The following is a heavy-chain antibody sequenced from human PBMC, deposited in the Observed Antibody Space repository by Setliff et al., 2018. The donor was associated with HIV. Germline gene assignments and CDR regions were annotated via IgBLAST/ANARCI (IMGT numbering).Heavy chain of an antibody. D-gene: IGHD5-12*01. CDR2: IYHSGST. J-gene: IGHJ4*02. CDR3: ARDVKGDGYSAYDAYYFDS. CDR1: GGSIRRKNW. Sequence: LRRTLSLTCAVSGGSIRRKNWWSWVRQPPGKGLEWIGEIYHSGSTNYNPSLKSRLTISVDKSNNQFSLRLSSVTAADPAVYYCARDVKGDGYSAYDAYYFDSWGQGTLVTVSS. V-gene: IGHV4-4*02.